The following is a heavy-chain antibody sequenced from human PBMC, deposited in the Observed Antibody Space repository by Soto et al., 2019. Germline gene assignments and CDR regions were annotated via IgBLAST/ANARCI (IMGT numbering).Heavy chain of an antibody. CDR2: IIPIFGTA. Sequence: QVQLVQSGAEVKKPGSSVKVSCKASGGTFSSYAIIWVRQAPGQGLEWMGGIIPIFGTANYAQKFQGRVTITADESTSTADLELSSLRSEDTAVYYCARDQVEYSSSPRGMDVWGQGTTVTVS. V-gene: IGHV1-69*01. J-gene: IGHJ6*02. D-gene: IGHD6-6*01. CDR3: ARDQVEYSSSPRGMDV. CDR1: GGTFSSYA.